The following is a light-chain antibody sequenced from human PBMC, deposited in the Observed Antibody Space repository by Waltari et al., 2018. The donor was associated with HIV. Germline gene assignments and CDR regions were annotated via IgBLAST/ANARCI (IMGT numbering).Light chain of an antibody. CDR2: EVT. V-gene: IGLV2-23*02. Sequence: SALTQPAPVSGSPGQSIPIPCPGTSRTVGSDDPVPRYQQHPGEAPKLIIYEVTKRPSGVSNRFSGSKSGNTASLTISGLQAEDEADYYCCSCPRSGIRYVFGTGTKVTVL. CDR1: SRTVGSDDP. CDR3: CSCPRSGIRYV. J-gene: IGLJ1*01.